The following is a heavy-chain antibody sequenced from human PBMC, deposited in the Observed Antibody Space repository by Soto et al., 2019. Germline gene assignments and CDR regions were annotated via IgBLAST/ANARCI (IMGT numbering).Heavy chain of an antibody. Sequence: GGSLRLSXAASGFTFSSYEMNWVRQAPGKGLEWVSYISSSGSTIYYADSVKGRFTISRDNAKNSLYLQMNSLRAEDTAVYYCARVAHGNGGLDYWGQGTLVTVSS. CDR2: ISSSGSTI. CDR3: ARVAHGNGGLDY. V-gene: IGHV3-48*03. CDR1: GFTFSSYE. J-gene: IGHJ4*02. D-gene: IGHD2-8*01.